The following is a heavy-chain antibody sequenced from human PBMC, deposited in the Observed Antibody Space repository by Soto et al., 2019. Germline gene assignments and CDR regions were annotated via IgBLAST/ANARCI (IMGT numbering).Heavy chain of an antibody. CDR2: ISPSGSYM. V-gene: IGHV3-21*01. Sequence: GGSLRLSCAASGFIFNTYSMDWVRQAPGKGLEWVASISPSGSYMYYGDSLKGRFTVSRDNAKNSLYLQMDSLRADDTAIYYCARFGLVTFDCWGQGTLVTVS. D-gene: IGHD3-3*01. J-gene: IGHJ4*02. CDR3: ARFGLVTFDC. CDR1: GFIFNTYS.